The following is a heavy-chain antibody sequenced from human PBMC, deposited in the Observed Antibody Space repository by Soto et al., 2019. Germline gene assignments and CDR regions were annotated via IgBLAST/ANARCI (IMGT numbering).Heavy chain of an antibody. CDR2: MNPNSGNT. CDR1: GYTFTSYD. D-gene: IGHD6-13*01. J-gene: IGHJ6*02. V-gene: IGHV1-8*01. Sequence: ASVKVSCKTSGYTFTSYDINWVRQATGQGLEWMGWMNPNSGNTGYAQKFQGRVTMTRNTSISTAYMELSSLRSEDTAVYYCARDIAAAGRDGMDVRGQGTTVTVSS. CDR3: ARDIAAAGRDGMDV.